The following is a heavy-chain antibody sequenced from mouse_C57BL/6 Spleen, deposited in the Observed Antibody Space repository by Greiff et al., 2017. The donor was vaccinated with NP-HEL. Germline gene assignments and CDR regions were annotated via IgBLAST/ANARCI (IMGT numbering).Heavy chain of an antibody. CDR3: AIHSGAMDY. V-gene: IGHV1-50*01. CDR2: IDPSDSYT. J-gene: IGHJ4*01. D-gene: IGHD1-3*01. Sequence: QVQLKQPGAELVKPGASVKLSCKASGYTFTSYWMQWVKQRPGQGLEWIGEIDPSDSYTNYNQKFKGKATLTVDTSSSTAYMQLSSLTSEDSAVYYCAIHSGAMDYWGQGTSVTVSS. CDR1: GYTFTSYW.